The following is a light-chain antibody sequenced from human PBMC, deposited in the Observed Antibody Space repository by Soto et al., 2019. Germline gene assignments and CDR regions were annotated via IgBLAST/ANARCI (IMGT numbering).Light chain of an antibody. V-gene: IGKV1-5*03. CDR1: QTISSW. J-gene: IGKJ1*01. Sequence: IQMTQSPSTLSGSFGDRVTITCGASQTISSWLAWYQQKQGKAPKLLIYKASTLKSGVPSRFSGSGSGTEFNLTISSLQTDDFTTYYCQHYNSYSEAFGQGTKVDIK. CDR3: QHYNSYSEA. CDR2: KAS.